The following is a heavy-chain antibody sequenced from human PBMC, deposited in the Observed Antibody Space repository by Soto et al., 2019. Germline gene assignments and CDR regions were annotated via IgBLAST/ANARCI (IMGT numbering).Heavy chain of an antibody. J-gene: IGHJ6*02. CDR2: ISSSSSTI. D-gene: IGHD3-3*01. Sequence: GGSLRLSCAASGFTFSSYSMNWVRQAPGKGLEWVSYISSSSSTIYYADSVKGRFTISRDNAKNTLYLQMNSLRAEDTAVYYCARERRLRFLEWLLYYYGMDVWGQGTTVTVSS. CDR3: ARERRLRFLEWLLYYYGMDV. CDR1: GFTFSSYS. V-gene: IGHV3-48*01.